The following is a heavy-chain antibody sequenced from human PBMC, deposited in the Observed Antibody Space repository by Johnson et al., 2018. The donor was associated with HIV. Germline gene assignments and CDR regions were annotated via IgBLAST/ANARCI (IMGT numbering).Heavy chain of an antibody. CDR1: GFTFSNAW. V-gene: IGHV3-15*01. CDR2: IQSKTDGGTT. Sequence: VQLVESGGGLVKPGGSLRLSCAASGFTFSNAWMSWLRQAPGKGLEWLGRIQSKTDGGTTDYAAPVKGSFTISRDDSKNTLYLQMNSLKTEDTAVYYCSTGWIGDAFDIWGQGTLVTVSS. J-gene: IGHJ3*02. CDR3: STGWIGDAFDI. D-gene: IGHD5-12*01.